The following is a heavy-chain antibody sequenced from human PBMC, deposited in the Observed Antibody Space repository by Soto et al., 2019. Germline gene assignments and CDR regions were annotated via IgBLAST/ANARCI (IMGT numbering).Heavy chain of an antibody. J-gene: IGHJ3*02. D-gene: IGHD6-13*01. CDR1: GFAFGGYW. CDR2: IRGDGGKK. CDR3: ARDGSPGSSSMYLDAFEI. V-gene: IGHV3-7*03. Sequence: EVQLVESGGTLVQPGGSLSLSCEGSGFAFGGYWMTWVRQAPGNGLEWVANIRGDGGKKSYLASVSGRFTICRDNAENSLYLQMNSLRDEDTALYYWARDGSPGSSSMYLDAFEIWGQGTMVTVSS.